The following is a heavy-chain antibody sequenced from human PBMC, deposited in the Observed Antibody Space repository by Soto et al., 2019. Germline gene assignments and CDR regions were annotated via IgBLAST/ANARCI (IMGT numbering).Heavy chain of an antibody. D-gene: IGHD2-15*01. Sequence: GGSLRLSCAASGFTFSSYSMNWVRQAPGKGLEWVSYISSSSTIHYADSVKGRFTISRDNAKNSLYLQMNSLRDEDTAVYYCARDALVVVVAAPGGMDVWGQGTTVTVSS. J-gene: IGHJ6*02. CDR3: ARDALVVVVAAPGGMDV. CDR1: GFTFSSYS. CDR2: ISSSSTI. V-gene: IGHV3-48*02.